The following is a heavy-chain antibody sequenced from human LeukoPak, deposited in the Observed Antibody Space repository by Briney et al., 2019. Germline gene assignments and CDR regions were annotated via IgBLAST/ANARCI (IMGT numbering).Heavy chain of an antibody. CDR3: AREWGSYGYCLDY. J-gene: IGHJ4*02. D-gene: IGHD5-18*01. CDR1: GFTFSSYS. V-gene: IGHV3-21*01. Sequence: GGSLRLSCAASGFTFSSYSMNWVRQAPGKGLEWVSSISSSSSYIYYADSVKGRFTISRDNAKNSLYLQMNSLRAEDTAVYYCAREWGSYGYCLDYWGQGTLVTVSS. CDR2: ISSSSSYI.